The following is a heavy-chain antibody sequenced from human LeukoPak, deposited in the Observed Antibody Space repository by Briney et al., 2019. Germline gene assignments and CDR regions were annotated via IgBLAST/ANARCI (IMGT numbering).Heavy chain of an antibody. CDR1: GASISSDGYS. Sequence: SETLSLTCTVSGASISSDGYSWTWIRQPPGKGLEWIGHISYSGNTYYNPSLKSRVTLSVDASKNQFSLNLTSVTAADTAIYYRARDFLRTASPDAFDFWGQGTMVTVSS. CDR3: ARDFLRTASPDAFDF. J-gene: IGHJ3*01. V-gene: IGHV4-31*03. CDR2: ISYSGNT. D-gene: IGHD2-21*02.